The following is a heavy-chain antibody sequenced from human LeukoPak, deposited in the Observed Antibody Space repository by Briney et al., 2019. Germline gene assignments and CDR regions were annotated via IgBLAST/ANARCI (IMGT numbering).Heavy chain of an antibody. CDR2: ISYDGSNK. J-gene: IGHJ4*02. V-gene: IGHV3-30*03. D-gene: IGHD1-26*01. CDR3: ARDGWELLDY. CDR1: GFTFSSYG. Sequence: GRSLRLSCAASGFTFSSYGMHWVRQAPGKGLEWVAVISYDGSNKYYADSVKGRFTISRDNSKNTLYLQMNSLRAEDTAVYYCARDGWELLDYWGQGTLVTVSS.